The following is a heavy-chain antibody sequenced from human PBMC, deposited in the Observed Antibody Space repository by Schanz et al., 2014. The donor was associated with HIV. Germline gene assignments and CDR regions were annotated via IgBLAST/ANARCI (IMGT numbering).Heavy chain of an antibody. V-gene: IGHV1-69*01. CDR2: IIPLFGTP. CDR3: ASPAESERGPGDAFDI. D-gene: IGHD1-1*01. CDR1: GGTFSSYG. J-gene: IGHJ3*02. Sequence: QVQLVQSGAEVKKPGASVKVSCKASGGTFSSYGITWVRQAPGQGLEWMGGIIPLFGTPKYAQNFQGRVTITAEESTSTAYMELSSLRPEDTAVYYCASPAESERGPGDAFDIWGQGTLVTVSS.